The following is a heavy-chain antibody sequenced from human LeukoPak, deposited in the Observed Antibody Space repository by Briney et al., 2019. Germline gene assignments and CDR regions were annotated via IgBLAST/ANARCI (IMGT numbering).Heavy chain of an antibody. CDR1: GGTFTSYA. CDR3: APPRRGYSYGSADY. J-gene: IGHJ4*02. Sequence: SVKVSCKASGGTFTSYAISWVRQAPGQGLEWMGGIIPIVGTANYAQKFQGRGTITTYESTSTAYMELSSMRSEDTAVYYCAPPRRGYSYGSADYWGQGTLVTVSS. CDR2: IIPIVGTA. V-gene: IGHV1-69*05. D-gene: IGHD5-18*01.